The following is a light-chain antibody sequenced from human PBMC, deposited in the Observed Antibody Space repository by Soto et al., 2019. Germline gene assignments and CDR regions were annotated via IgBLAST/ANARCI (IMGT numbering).Light chain of an antibody. V-gene: IGKV1-9*01. CDR2: SAS. CDR1: QGTGSY. CDR3: QQVNSYPLT. J-gene: IGKJ4*01. Sequence: IQLTQSPSSLSASVGDRVTITCRASQGTGSYLVWYQQKPGKAPKLLIHSASTLHSGVPSRFSGSGSGTDFTLTISSLQPEDFATYYCQQVNSYPLTFGGGTKLELK.